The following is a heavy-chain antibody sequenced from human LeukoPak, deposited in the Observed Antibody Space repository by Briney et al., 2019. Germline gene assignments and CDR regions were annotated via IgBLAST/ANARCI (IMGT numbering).Heavy chain of an antibody. CDR3: VGEDYGGYRFDY. CDR1: GGSISSGTYY. V-gene: IGHV4-61*10. CDR2: IYYSGST. Sequence: SETLSLTCTVSGGSISSGTYYWSWIRQPAGKGLEWLGYIYYSGSTIYNPSLKSRLTISLDTSKNQFSLRLGSMTAADTAVYYCVGEDYGGYRFDYWGQGTLVTVSS. D-gene: IGHD4-23*01. J-gene: IGHJ4*02.